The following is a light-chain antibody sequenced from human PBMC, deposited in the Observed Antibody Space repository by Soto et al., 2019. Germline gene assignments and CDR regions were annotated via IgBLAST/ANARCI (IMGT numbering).Light chain of an antibody. J-gene: IGKJ1*01. CDR3: QQDNSCSMA. Sequence: DIQMTQSPPSLSASVGDRVTITCRASQDVRRWLAWYQQKPGKATTLLINDASTLQSGVPPRYSGSGCGTEFTLTISSLQPEDFATYYCQQDNSCSMAFGQGTPLDIK. CDR2: DAS. V-gene: IGKV1-12*01. CDR1: QDVRRW.